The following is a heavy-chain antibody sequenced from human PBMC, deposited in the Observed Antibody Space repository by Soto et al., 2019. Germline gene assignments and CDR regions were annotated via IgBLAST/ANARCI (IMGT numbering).Heavy chain of an antibody. J-gene: IGHJ4*02. D-gene: IGHD2-8*01. CDR3: AKESLNGYFDY. V-gene: IGHV3-23*01. CDR1: GFTFSSYA. Sequence: HPGGSLRLSCAASGFTFSSYAMGWVRQAPGKGLEWVSAISASGGDTYYADSVKGRFTISRDNSKNTLFLQMNSLRAEDTAVYYCAKESLNGYFDYWGQGTLVTVS. CDR2: ISASGGDT.